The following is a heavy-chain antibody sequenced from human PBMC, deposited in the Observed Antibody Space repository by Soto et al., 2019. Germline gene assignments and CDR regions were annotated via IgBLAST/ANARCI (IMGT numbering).Heavy chain of an antibody. J-gene: IGHJ6*02. CDR2: IIPIFGTA. Sequence: QVQLVQSGAAVKKPGSSVKVSCKASGGTFSSYAISWVRQAPGQGLEWMGGIIPIFGTANYAQKFQGRVTITADESTSTAYMELSSLRSEDTAVYYCAREDYDILTGYSTIYYYYGMDVWGQGTTVTVSS. CDR1: GGTFSSYA. D-gene: IGHD3-9*01. V-gene: IGHV1-69*12. CDR3: AREDYDILTGYSTIYYYYGMDV.